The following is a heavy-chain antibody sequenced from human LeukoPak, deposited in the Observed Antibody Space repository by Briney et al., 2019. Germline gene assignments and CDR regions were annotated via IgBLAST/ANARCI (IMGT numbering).Heavy chain of an antibody. J-gene: IGHJ3*02. CDR3: ARPQNWNYVLGAFDI. V-gene: IGHV4-39*07. CDR2: IYHSGST. Sequence: RPSETLSLTCTVSGGSISSSSYYWGWIRQPPGKGLEWIGYIYHSGSTYYNPSLKSRVTISVDRSKNQFSLKLSSVTAADTAVYYCARPQNWNYVLGAFDIWGQGTMVTVSS. D-gene: IGHD1-7*01. CDR1: GGSISSSSYY.